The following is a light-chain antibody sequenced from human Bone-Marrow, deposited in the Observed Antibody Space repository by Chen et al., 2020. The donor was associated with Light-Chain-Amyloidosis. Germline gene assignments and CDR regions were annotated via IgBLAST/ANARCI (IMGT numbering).Light chain of an antibody. CDR2: GSY. J-gene: IGKJ4*01. V-gene: IGKV3-20*01. Sequence: EIVLTQSPGTLSLSPGEGANLSCRPSQTISSNYLTWYHQKFGQAPRLLIYGSYSRATGIPDRFTGSRSGTDFTLTINRLEPEDFAMYECQQYGTSPLTHGAGTNVELK. CDR1: QTISSNY. CDR3: QQYGTSPLT.